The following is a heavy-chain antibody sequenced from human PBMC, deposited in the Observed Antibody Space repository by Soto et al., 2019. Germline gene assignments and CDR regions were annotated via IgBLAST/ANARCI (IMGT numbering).Heavy chain of an antibody. CDR2: INAGNGNT. V-gene: IGHV1-3*05. CDR1: GYTFTSYA. Sequence: QVQLVQSGAEEKKPGASVKVSCKASGYTFTSYAMHWVRQAPGQRLEWMGWINAGNGNTKYSQKFQGRVTXXRXXSASTGYMELSSPRSEDTAVYYCARSIVVVTALDYWGQGTLVTVSS. D-gene: IGHD2-21*02. J-gene: IGHJ4*02. CDR3: ARSIVVVTALDY.